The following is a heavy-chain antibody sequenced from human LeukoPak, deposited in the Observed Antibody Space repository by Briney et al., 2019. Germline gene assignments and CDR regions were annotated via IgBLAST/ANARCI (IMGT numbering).Heavy chain of an antibody. Sequence: PSETLSLTCTVSGSSISSGGYYWSWIRQPPGKGLEWIGSIYYSGSTYYNPSLKSRVTISVDTSKNQFSLKLSSVTAADTAVYYCASGRRGDFWSGYSYYFDYWGQGTLVTVSS. CDR2: IYYSGST. D-gene: IGHD3-3*01. J-gene: IGHJ4*02. V-gene: IGHV4-39*01. CDR1: GSSISSGGYY. CDR3: ASGRRGDFWSGYSYYFDY.